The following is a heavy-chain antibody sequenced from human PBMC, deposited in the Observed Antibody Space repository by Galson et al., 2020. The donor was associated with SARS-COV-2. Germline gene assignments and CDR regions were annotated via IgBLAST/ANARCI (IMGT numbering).Heavy chain of an antibody. Sequence: LSLTCAASGFTFSSYSMNWVRQAPGKGLEWVSSISSSSSYIYYADSVKGRFTISRDNAKNSLYLQMNSLRAEDTAVYYCARGPLSGSYYGYFDYWGQGTLVTVSS. CDR1: GFTFSSYS. CDR3: ARGPLSGSYYGYFDY. CDR2: ISSSSSYI. D-gene: IGHD3-10*01. J-gene: IGHJ4*02. V-gene: IGHV3-21*01.